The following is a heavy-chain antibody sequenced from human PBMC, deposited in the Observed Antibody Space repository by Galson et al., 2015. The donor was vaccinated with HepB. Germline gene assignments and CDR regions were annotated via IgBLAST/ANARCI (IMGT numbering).Heavy chain of an antibody. CDR3: ACPYYGFWSGIVPYLDYYYGMDV. J-gene: IGHJ6*02. Sequence: SLRLSCAASGFIFSSYAMTWVRQAPGKGLEWVAAISGSGGSTYYADSVKGRFTISRDNSKNTLCLQMNSLRAEDTAVYYCACPYYGFWSGIVPYLDYYYGMDVWGQGTTVTVSS. CDR2: ISGSGGST. CDR1: GFIFSSYA. V-gene: IGHV3-23*01. D-gene: IGHD3-3*01.